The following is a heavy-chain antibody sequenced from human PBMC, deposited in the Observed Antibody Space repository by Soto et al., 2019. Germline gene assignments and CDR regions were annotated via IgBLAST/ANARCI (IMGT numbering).Heavy chain of an antibody. V-gene: IGHV4-59*12. Sequence: SETLSLTCTVSGGSIFSYHWSWIRQPPGKGLEYVGYISYSGSTNYNPSLKSRVTISVDMSKNHFSLKLSSVTAADTAVYYCARAPDYWGQGILVTGLL. CDR3: ARAPDY. CDR2: ISYSGST. CDR1: GGSIFSYH. J-gene: IGHJ4*02.